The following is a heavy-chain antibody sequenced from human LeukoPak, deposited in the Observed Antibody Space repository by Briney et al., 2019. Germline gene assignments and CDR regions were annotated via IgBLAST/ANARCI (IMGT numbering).Heavy chain of an antibody. CDR1: GYTFTSYD. J-gene: IGHJ5*02. CDR2: MNPNSGNT. V-gene: IGHV1-8*03. CDR3: ARGIRRNINYWFDP. Sequence: ASVKVSCKASGYTFTSYDINWVRQATGQGLGWMGWMNPNSGNTGYAQKFQGRVTITRNTSINTAYMELSSLRFEDTAVYYCARGIRRNINYWFDPWGQGTLVTVSS. D-gene: IGHD4-11*01.